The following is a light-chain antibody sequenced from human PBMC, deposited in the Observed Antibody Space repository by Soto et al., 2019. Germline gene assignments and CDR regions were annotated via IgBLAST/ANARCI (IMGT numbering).Light chain of an antibody. CDR2: GAS. CDR1: QSVSSSY. Sequence: EIVLTQSPGPLSLSPGERAPLSCRASQSVSSSYLAWYQHKPGQAPRLLIYGASSRATVIPNRFSGSGSGTDFTLTISRREPEDFAVYYCQQWITFGGGTKVEIK. V-gene: IGKV3-20*01. CDR3: QQWIT. J-gene: IGKJ4*01.